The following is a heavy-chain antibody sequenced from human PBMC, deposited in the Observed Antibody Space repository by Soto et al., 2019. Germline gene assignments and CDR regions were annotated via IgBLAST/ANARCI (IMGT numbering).Heavy chain of an antibody. J-gene: IGHJ6*02. CDR2: IYHSVAT. CDR3: ARDAGASRYYGLDV. V-gene: IGHV4-4*02. D-gene: IGHD2-8*02. CDR1: GASTSSENW. Sequence: QVQLQESGPALVKPSGTLSLACTVSGASTSSENWWSLVRQAPGKGLEWIGEIYHSVATHYSPSLKSRVTISLDKSKNQFFLKLDSVTAADSAVYYGARDAGASRYYGLDVWGQGTKVTVS.